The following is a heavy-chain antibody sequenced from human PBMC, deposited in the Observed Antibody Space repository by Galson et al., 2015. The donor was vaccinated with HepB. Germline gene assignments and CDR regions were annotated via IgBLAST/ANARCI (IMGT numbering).Heavy chain of an antibody. D-gene: IGHD3-10*01. CDR2: INGGNSNT. J-gene: IGHJ4*02. CDR3: ARALSCIAMERGVAQGY. Sequence: SVKVSCKASGYTFDYYVLNWLRQAPGQRLEWMGWINGGNSNTKISQKFEARVIISRDRSATTAYMELTNLRSEDTAVYYCARALSCIAMERGVAQGYWGQGSLVTV. CDR1: GYTFDYYV. V-gene: IGHV1-3*01.